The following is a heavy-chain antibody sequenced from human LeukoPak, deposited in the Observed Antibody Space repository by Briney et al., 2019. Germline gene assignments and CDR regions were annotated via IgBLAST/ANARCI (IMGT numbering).Heavy chain of an antibody. J-gene: IGHJ4*02. V-gene: IGHV1-2*02. CDR3: ARDQNFVVVPAIDY. CDR2: VDPNSGGT. D-gene: IGHD2-2*01. Sequence: GASVKVSCKASAYTFTGYYMHWVRQAPGQGLEWMGWVDPNSGGTNYALKFQGRVTMTRDTSISTAYMELSRLRSDDTAVYYCARDQNFVVVPAIDYWGQGTLVTVSS. CDR1: AYTFTGYY.